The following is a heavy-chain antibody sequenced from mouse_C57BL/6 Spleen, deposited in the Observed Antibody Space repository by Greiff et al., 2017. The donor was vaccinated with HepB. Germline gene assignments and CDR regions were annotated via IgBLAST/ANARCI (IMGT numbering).Heavy chain of an antibody. V-gene: IGHV1-42*01. CDR1: GYSFTGYY. J-gene: IGHJ3*01. Sequence: EVQLQQSGPELVKPGASVKISCKASGYSFTGYYMNWVKQSPEKSLEWIGEINPSTGGTTYNQKFKAKATLTVDKSSSTAYMQLKSLTSEDSAVYYCARQAYYSPAWFAYWGQGTLVTVSA. CDR2: INPSTGGT. CDR3: ARQAYYSPAWFAY. D-gene: IGHD2-12*01.